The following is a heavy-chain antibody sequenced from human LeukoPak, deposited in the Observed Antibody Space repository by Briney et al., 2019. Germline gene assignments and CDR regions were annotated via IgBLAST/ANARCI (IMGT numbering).Heavy chain of an antibody. CDR1: GGSISSSSYY. CDR3: ARDRGGYVWESYGSFDY. J-gene: IGHJ4*02. D-gene: IGHD3-16*01. CDR2: IYYSGST. Sequence: PSETLSLTCTVSGGSISSSSYYWGWIRQPPGRGLEWIGSIYYSGSTYYNPSLKSRVTISVDTSKDQFSLKLSPVTAADTAVYYCARDRGGYVWESYGSFDYWGQGTLVTVSS. V-gene: IGHV4-39*07.